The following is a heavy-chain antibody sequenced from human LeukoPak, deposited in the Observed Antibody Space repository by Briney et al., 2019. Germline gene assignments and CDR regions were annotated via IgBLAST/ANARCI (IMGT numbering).Heavy chain of an antibody. CDR3: ARDCDTWSGDAFDI. J-gene: IGHJ3*02. V-gene: IGHV3-7*01. D-gene: IGHD3-3*01. Sequence: GGALRLSCAASGFPFSSYWMSWVRQAPGKGLEWVANMKQDGSEKYYVYTVMGRFSISRDNDKNPLYLQMNGQGAEDTAVYYCARDCDTWSGDAFDIWGQGTRVTVFS. CDR1: GFPFSSYW. CDR2: MKQDGSEK.